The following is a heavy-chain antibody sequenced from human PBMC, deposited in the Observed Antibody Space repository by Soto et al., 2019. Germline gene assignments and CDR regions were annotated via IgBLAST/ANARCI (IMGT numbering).Heavy chain of an antibody. CDR2: ISFSSSTI. CDR3: AREGYSSSWSKTQLYGMDV. Sequence: HPGGSLRLSCAASGFTFSSYSMNWVRQAPGKGLEWVSYISFSSSTIYYADSVKGRFTISKDNAKNSLYLQMNSLRDEDTAVYYCAREGYSSSWSKTQLYGMDVWGQGTTVTVSS. CDR1: GFTFSSYS. J-gene: IGHJ6*02. D-gene: IGHD6-13*01. V-gene: IGHV3-48*02.